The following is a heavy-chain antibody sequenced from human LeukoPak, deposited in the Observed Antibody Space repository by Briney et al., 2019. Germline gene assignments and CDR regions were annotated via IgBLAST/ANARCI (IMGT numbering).Heavy chain of an antibody. Sequence: GGSLILSCAASGFTFSNHGMNWVRQAPGKGLEWLSGISPRGGGTYYADSVKGRFTISRDDSKSTLSLQMNSLRVEDTAVYYCARDLAWGAFDYWGQGTLVSVSS. CDR1: GFTFSNHG. J-gene: IGHJ4*02. V-gene: IGHV3-23*01. CDR3: ARDLAWGAFDY. D-gene: IGHD7-27*01. CDR2: ISPRGGGT.